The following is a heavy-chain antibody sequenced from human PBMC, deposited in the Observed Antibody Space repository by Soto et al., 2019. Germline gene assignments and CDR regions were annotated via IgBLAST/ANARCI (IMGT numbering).Heavy chain of an antibody. CDR3: ARGLAVAGYRFEY. Sequence: EVQLVESGGGLVQPGGSLRLSCAASGFTFSSYWMSWVRQAPGKGLEWVANIKQDGSEKRYVDSVKGRFTISRENAKNSLFLQMNSLSAEGTAVYYCARGLAVAGYRFEYWGQGTLVTVSS. CDR1: GFTFSSYW. CDR2: IKQDGSEK. D-gene: IGHD6-19*01. V-gene: IGHV3-7*01. J-gene: IGHJ4*02.